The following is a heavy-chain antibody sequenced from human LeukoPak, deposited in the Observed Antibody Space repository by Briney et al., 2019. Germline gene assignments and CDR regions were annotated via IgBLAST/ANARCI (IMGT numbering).Heavy chain of an antibody. J-gene: IGHJ4*02. CDR1: GFTFSGYW. CDR3: ARDKIVGPTTLDY. CDR2: IKQDGYEK. Sequence: GGSLRLSCAASGFTFSGYWMSWVRQTPEKGLEWVANIKQDGYEKYYVDSVKGRFTISRDDAKNSLYLQMNSLRADDTAIYYCARDKIVGPTTLDYWGQGTLVTVSS. D-gene: IGHD1-26*01. V-gene: IGHV3-7*01.